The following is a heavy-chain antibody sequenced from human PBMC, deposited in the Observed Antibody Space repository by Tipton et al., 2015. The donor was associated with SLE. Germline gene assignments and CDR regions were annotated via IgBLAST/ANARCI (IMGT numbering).Heavy chain of an antibody. D-gene: IGHD5-18*01. CDR2: ISSSSHFI. CDR1: GFTFNSYE. Sequence: SLRLSCAASGFTFNSYEMNWVRQAPGKGLEWVSYISSSSHFIFYADSVKGRFTISRDNAKNSLYLQMNSLRAEDTAVYYCAREGVEIGYSYGLYYYYGMDVWGQGTTVTVSS. J-gene: IGHJ6*02. V-gene: IGHV3-48*03. CDR3: AREGVEIGYSYGLYYYYGMDV.